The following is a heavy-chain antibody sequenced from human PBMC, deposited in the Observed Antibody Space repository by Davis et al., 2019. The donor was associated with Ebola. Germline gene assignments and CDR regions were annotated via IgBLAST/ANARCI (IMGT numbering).Heavy chain of an antibody. D-gene: IGHD6-25*01. CDR3: ARPLGGGAFDI. Sequence: PGGSLRLSCAASGFTFSTSWMRWVRQAPGKGLEWVASIKEDGNENYYVDSVRGRFTISRDNAKNSLYLQMNSLRAEDTAVYYCARPLGGGAFDIWGQGTMITVSS. J-gene: IGHJ3*02. V-gene: IGHV3-7*03. CDR1: GFTFSTSW. CDR2: IKEDGNEN.